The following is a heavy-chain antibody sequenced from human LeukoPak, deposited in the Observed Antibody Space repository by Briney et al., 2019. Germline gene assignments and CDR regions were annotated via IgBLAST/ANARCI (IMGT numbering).Heavy chain of an antibody. V-gene: IGHV3-9*01. CDR2: ITWNTGNI. D-gene: IGHD2-21*02. Sequence: GGSLRLSCAASGFAFEDYAMHWVRQAPGKALDWVSGITWNTGNIGYADSVKGRFTISRDNAKNALYLQMYGLRAEDTALYYCAKGWGGDAQHVGNIGHWFDSWGQGTLVTVSS. CDR3: AKGWGGDAQHVGNIGHWFDS. CDR1: GFAFEDYA. J-gene: IGHJ5*01.